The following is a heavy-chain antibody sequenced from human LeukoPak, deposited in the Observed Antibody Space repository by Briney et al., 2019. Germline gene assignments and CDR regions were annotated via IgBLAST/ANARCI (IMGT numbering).Heavy chain of an antibody. CDR1: GFTFSSYT. D-gene: IGHD4-23*01. CDR2: ISSSSSYL. CDR3: AKSVDYGGGMDV. J-gene: IGHJ6*02. Sequence: GGSLRLSCAASGFTFSSYTINWVRQAPGKGLEWLSSISSSSSYLYYADSVKGRFTISRDNAKNSLSLQMNSLRAEDTAVHYCAKSVDYGGGMDVWGQGTTVTVSS. V-gene: IGHV3-21*01.